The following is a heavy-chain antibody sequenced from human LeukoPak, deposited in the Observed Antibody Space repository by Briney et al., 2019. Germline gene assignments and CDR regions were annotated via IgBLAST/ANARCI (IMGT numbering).Heavy chain of an antibody. D-gene: IGHD2-15*01. CDR2: IYYSGST. CDR1: GGSISSYY. CDR3: ARSNYCSGGSCFPPRFDP. J-gene: IGHJ5*02. V-gene: IGHV4-59*08. Sequence: SETLSLTCSVSGGSISSYYWSWIRQPPGKGLEWIGYIYYSGSTNYNPSLKSRVTISVDTSKNQFSLKLSSVTAADTAVYYCARSNYCSGGSCFPPRFDPWGQGSLVTVSS.